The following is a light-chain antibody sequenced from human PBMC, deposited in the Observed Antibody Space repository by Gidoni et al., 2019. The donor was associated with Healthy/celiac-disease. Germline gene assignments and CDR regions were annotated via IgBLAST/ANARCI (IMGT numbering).Light chain of an antibody. CDR2: EGS. CDR1: SSDVGSYNL. CDR3: CSYAGSVYV. J-gene: IGLJ1*01. V-gene: IGLV2-23*01. Sequence: QSALTQPASVSGSPGQSITISGTGTSSDVGSYNLVSWYQQHPGKAPKLIIDEGSKRPSGVSNRVSGSKSGNTASLTISGLQAEDEADYYCCSYAGSVYVFGTGTKVTVL.